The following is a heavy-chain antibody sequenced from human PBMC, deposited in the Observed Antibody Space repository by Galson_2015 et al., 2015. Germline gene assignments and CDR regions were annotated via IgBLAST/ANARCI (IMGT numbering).Heavy chain of an antibody. CDR2: IYYSGST. J-gene: IGHJ6*03. CDR3: ARGFTGSYGLGFYYYYYMDV. CDR1: GGSISSGGYY. V-gene: IGHV4-31*03. D-gene: IGHD3-10*01. Sequence: TLSLTCTVSGGSISSGGYYWSWIRQHPGKGLEWIGYIYYSGSTYYNPSLKSRVTISVDTSKNQFSLKLSSVTAADTAVYYCARGFTGSYGLGFYYYYYMDVWGKGTTVTVSS.